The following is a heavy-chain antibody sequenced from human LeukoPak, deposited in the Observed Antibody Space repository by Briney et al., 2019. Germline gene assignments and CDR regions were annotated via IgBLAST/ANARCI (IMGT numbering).Heavy chain of an antibody. CDR3: ARGLRGRYSYGYYFDY. D-gene: IGHD5-18*01. CDR2: INHSGST. V-gene: IGHV4-34*01. J-gene: IGHJ4*02. Sequence: MTSETLSLTCAVYGGSFSGYYWSWIRQPPGKGLEWIGEINHSGSTNYNPSLKSRVTISVDTSKNQFSLKLSSVTDADTAVYYCARGLRGRYSYGYYFDYWGQGTLVTVSS. CDR1: GGSFSGYY.